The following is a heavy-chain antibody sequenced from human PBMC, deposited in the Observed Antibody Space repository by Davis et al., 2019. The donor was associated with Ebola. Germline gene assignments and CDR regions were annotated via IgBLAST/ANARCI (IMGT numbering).Heavy chain of an antibody. CDR3: ASKSL. V-gene: IGHV3-30*04. J-gene: IGHJ4*02. Sequence: GESLKISCAASGFTFSSYAMHWVRQAPGKGLELVAVISYDGSNKYYADSVKGRFTISRDNSKNTLYLQMNSLRAEDTAVYYCASKSLWGQGTLVTVSS. CDR2: ISYDGSNK. CDR1: GFTFSSYA.